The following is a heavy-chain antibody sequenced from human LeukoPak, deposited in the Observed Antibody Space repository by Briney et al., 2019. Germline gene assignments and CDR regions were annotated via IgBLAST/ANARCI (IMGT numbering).Heavy chain of an antibody. Sequence: SETLSLTCTVSGGSISSYYWNWVRQPAGKGLEWIGRIYSSGSTNDNPSLKSRVTMSVDTSKNQFSLKPSSVTAADTALYYCARDLFCSNGVCLDYWGRGTLVTVSS. V-gene: IGHV4-4*07. CDR1: GGSISSYY. J-gene: IGHJ4*02. CDR2: IYSSGST. CDR3: ARDLFCSNGVCLDY. D-gene: IGHD2-8*01.